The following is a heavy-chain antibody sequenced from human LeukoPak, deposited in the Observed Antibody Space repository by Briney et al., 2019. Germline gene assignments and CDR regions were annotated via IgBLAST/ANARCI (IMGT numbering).Heavy chain of an antibody. CDR2: IIPTLGVA. D-gene: IGHD2-15*01. CDR3: ARVGYCSGGTCYGAVDD. J-gene: IGHJ4*02. Sequence: ASVKASCKASGGTFRNYAISWVRQAPGQGLEWMGRIIPTLGVANYAQKFQGRVTITADRSTSTASVELSSLTSEDTAVYYCARVGYCSGGTCYGAVDDWGQGTLVTVSS. CDR1: GGTFRNYA. V-gene: IGHV1-69*04.